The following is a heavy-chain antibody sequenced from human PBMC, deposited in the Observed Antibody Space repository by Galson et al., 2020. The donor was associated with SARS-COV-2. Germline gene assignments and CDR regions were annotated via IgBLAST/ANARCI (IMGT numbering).Heavy chain of an antibody. Sequence: GESLKISCKVSGYTLTELSMHWVRQAPGKGLEWMGGFDPEDGETIYAQKFQGRVTMTEDTSTDTAYMELSSLRSEDTAVYYCATVPPLYYDSSGYYRFDYWGQGTLVTVSS. D-gene: IGHD3-22*01. CDR3: ATVPPLYYDSSGYYRFDY. J-gene: IGHJ4*02. V-gene: IGHV1-24*01. CDR1: GYTLTELS. CDR2: FDPEDGET.